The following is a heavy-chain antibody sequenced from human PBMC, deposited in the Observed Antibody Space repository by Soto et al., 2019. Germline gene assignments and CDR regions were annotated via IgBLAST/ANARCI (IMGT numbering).Heavy chain of an antibody. Sequence: PGGSLRLSCAASGFTFSSYWMSWVRKAPGKGLEWVANIKQDGSEKYYVDSVKGRFTISRDNAKNSLYLQVNSLRAEDTAVYYCAAGFGYCSGGSCYSGGAFDYWGQGTLVTVSS. CDR2: IKQDGSEK. CDR3: AAGFGYCSGGSCYSGGAFDY. D-gene: IGHD2-15*01. CDR1: GFTFSSYW. J-gene: IGHJ4*02. V-gene: IGHV3-7*03.